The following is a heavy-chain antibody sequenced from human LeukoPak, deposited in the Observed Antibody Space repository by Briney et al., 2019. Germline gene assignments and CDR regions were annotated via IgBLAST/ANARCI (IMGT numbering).Heavy chain of an antibody. CDR3: ARETTVTTSPSYYYYYMDV. D-gene: IGHD4-17*01. CDR2: ISSSGSTI. J-gene: IGHJ6*03. CDR1: GFTFSDYY. Sequence: GGSLRLSCAASGFTFSDYYMSWVRQAPGKGLEWVSYISSSGSTIYYADSVKGRFTISRDNAKNSLYLQMNSLRAEDTAVYYCARETTVTTSPSYYYYYMDVWGKGTTVTVSS. V-gene: IGHV3-11*04.